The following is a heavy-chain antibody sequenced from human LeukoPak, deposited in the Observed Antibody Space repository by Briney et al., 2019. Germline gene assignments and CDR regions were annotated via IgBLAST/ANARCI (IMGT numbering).Heavy chain of an antibody. CDR2: ISGSGGST. CDR3: AKYASSSGLDY. CDR1: GFTVSSNE. D-gene: IGHD6-13*01. V-gene: IGHV3-23*01. Sequence: GGSLRLSCAASGFTVSSNEMSWVRQAPGKGLEWVSAISGSGGSTYYADSVKGRFTISRDNSKNTLYLQMNSLRAEDTAVYYCAKYASSSGLDYWGQGTLVTVSS. J-gene: IGHJ4*02.